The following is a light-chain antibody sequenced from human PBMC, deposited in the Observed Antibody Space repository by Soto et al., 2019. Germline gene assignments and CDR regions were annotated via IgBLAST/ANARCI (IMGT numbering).Light chain of an antibody. J-gene: IGLJ2*01. Sequence: QSALTQPPSASGYPGQSVTISCTGTSSDVGGYNYVSWYQQHPGRAPKLMIYEVSARPSGVPDRFSGSKSGNTASLTVSGLQAEDEADYYCSSYAGSNNLGFGGGTKLTVL. CDR2: EVS. CDR3: SSYAGSNNLG. CDR1: SSDVGGYNY. V-gene: IGLV2-8*01.